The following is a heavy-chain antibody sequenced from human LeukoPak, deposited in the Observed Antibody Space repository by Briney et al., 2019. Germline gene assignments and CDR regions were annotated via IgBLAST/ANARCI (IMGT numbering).Heavy chain of an antibody. Sequence: PSETLSLTCTVSGGSISSSSYYWGWIRQPPGKGLEWIGSIYYSGSTYYNPSLKSRVTISVDTSKNQFSLKLSSVTAADTAVYYCARGTYSGSYYYGDAFDIWGQGTMVTVSS. CDR1: GGSISSSSYY. V-gene: IGHV4-39*07. CDR3: ARGTYSGSYYYGDAFDI. D-gene: IGHD1-26*01. CDR2: IYYSGST. J-gene: IGHJ3*02.